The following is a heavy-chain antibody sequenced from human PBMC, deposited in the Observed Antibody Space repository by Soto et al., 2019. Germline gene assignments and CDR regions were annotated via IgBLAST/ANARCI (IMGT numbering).Heavy chain of an antibody. CDR2: ISSSSSYI. V-gene: IGHV3-21*01. Sequence: VQLVESGGGLVKPGGSLRLSCAASGFTFSSYSMNWVRQAPGKGLEWVSSISSSSSYIYYADSVKGRFTISRDNAKNSLYLQMNSLRAEDTAVYYCARDMWLDCSGGSCYVFDYWGQGTLVTVSS. CDR3: ARDMWLDCSGGSCYVFDY. J-gene: IGHJ4*02. CDR1: GFTFSSYS. D-gene: IGHD2-15*01.